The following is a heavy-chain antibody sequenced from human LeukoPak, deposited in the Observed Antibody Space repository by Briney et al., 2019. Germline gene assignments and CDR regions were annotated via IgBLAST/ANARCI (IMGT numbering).Heavy chain of an antibody. CDR2: IKQDGREK. CDR1: GFTFSTYW. Sequence: GGSLRLSCAASGFTFSTYWMSWVRQAPGKGLEWVANIKQDGREKYYVDSVKGRLTISRDNAKNSLYLQMKSLRAEDTAMYYCARDSAGNDYWGQGTLVTVSS. J-gene: IGHJ4*02. V-gene: IGHV3-7*01. D-gene: IGHD6-13*01. CDR3: ARDSAGNDY.